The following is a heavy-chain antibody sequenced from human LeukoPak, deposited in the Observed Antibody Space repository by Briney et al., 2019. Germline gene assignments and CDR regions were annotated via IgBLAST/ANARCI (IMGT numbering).Heavy chain of an antibody. D-gene: IGHD3-22*01. CDR1: GYTFTSYD. CDR2: MNPNSGNT. V-gene: IGHV1-8*01. CDR3: ARAGIITMIVVVPDFDY. J-gene: IGHJ4*02. Sequence: ASVKVSCKASGYTFTSYDVNWVRQATGQGLEWMGWMNPNSGNTGYAQKFQGRVTMTRNTSISTAYMELSSLRSEDTAVYYCARAGIITMIVVVPDFDYWGQGTLSPSPQ.